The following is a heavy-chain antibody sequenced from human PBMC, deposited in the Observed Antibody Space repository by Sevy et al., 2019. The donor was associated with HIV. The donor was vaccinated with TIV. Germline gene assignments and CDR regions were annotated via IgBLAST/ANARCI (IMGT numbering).Heavy chain of an antibody. Sequence: GESLKISCKGSGYSFTSYWIGWVRQMPGKGLEWMGIIYPGDSDTRYSPSFQGQVTISADKSISTAYLQWSSRKASDTAMYYCARHPRLYDFWSGQIDYWGQGTLVTVSS. J-gene: IGHJ4*02. CDR3: ARHPRLYDFWSGQIDY. V-gene: IGHV5-51*01. D-gene: IGHD3-3*01. CDR1: GYSFTSYW. CDR2: IYPGDSDT.